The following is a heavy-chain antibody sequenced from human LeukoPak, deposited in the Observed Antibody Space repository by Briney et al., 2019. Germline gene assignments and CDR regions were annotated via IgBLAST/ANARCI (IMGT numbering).Heavy chain of an antibody. Sequence: GGSLRLSCAASGFTFDDYAMHWVRQAPGKGLEWVAGISWSSGNIGYADSVKGRFTISRDNSKNTLYLQMNSLRAEDTAVYYCAARWGYCSSTSCYYYYYYMDVWGKGTTVTVSS. CDR1: GFTFDDYA. D-gene: IGHD2-2*01. CDR3: AARWGYCSSTSCYYYYYYMDV. V-gene: IGHV3-9*01. CDR2: ISWSSGNI. J-gene: IGHJ6*03.